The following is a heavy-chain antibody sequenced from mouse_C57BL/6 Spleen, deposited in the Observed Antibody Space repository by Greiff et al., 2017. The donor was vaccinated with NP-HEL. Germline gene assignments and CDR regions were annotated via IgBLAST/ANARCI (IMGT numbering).Heavy chain of an antibody. V-gene: IGHV5-9-1*02. D-gene: IGHD2-1*01. J-gene: IGHJ4*01. CDR1: GFTFSSYA. Sequence: EVKVVESGEGLVKPGGSLKLSCAASGFTFSSYAMSWVRQTPEKRLEWVAYISSGGDYTYYADTVKGRFTISRDNARNTLYLQMSSLKSEDTAMYYCTRAGNYDDMDYWGQGTSVTVSS. CDR3: TRAGNYDDMDY. CDR2: ISSGGDYT.